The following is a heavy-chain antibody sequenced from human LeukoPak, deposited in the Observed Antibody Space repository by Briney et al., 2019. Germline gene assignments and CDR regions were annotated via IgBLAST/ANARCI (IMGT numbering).Heavy chain of an antibody. CDR3: AREEVSYYGSGRSN. Sequence: PGGPLRLSCAASGFTFSSYSMNWVRQAPGKGLEWVSYISSSSSTIYYADSVKGRFTISRDNAKNSLYLQMNSLRAEDTAVYYCAREEVSYYGSGRSNWGQGTLVTVSS. CDR1: GFTFSSYS. CDR2: ISSSSSTI. V-gene: IGHV3-48*04. D-gene: IGHD3-10*01. J-gene: IGHJ4*02.